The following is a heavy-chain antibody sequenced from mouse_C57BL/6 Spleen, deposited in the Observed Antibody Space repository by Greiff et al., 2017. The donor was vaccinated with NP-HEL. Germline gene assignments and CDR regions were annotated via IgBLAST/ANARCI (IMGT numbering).Heavy chain of an antibody. Sequence: VQLQQSGAELMKPGASVKLSCKATGYTFTGYWIEWVKQRPGHGLEWIGEILPGSGSTNYNEKFKGKATFTADTSSNTAYMQLSSLTTEDSAIYYCARTPKYYGSSYGDAMDYWGQGTSVTVSS. CDR2: ILPGSGST. CDR3: ARTPKYYGSSYGDAMDY. J-gene: IGHJ4*01. CDR1: GYTFTGYW. V-gene: IGHV1-9*01. D-gene: IGHD1-1*01.